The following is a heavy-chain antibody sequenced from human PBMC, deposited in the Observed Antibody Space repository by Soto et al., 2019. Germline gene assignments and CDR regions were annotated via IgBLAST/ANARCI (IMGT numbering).Heavy chain of an antibody. CDR1: GFTFSSYA. CDR2: ISGSGGST. D-gene: IGHD3-3*01. J-gene: IGHJ4*02. CDR3: AKDLPYYDFWSGYGGGGY. Sequence: EVQLLESGGGLVQPGGSLRLSCAASGFTFSSYAMSWVRQAPGKGLEWVSAISGSGGSTYYADSVKGRFTISRDNSKKTLYLQMNSLRAEDTAVYYCAKDLPYYDFWSGYGGGGYWGQGTLVTVSS. V-gene: IGHV3-23*01.